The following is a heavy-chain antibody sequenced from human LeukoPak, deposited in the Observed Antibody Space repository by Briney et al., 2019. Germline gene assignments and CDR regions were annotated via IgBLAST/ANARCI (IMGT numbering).Heavy chain of an antibody. CDR2: INPNSGGT. D-gene: IGHD3-22*01. Sequence: ASVTVSCTASGYTFTGYYMHWVRQAPGQGLEWMGRINPNSGGTNYAQKFQGRVTMTRDTSISTAYMELSRLRSDDTAVYYCARAGKYYYDSSDDAFDIWGQGTMVTVSS. V-gene: IGHV1-2*06. CDR3: ARAGKYYYDSSDDAFDI. CDR1: GYTFTGYY. J-gene: IGHJ3*02.